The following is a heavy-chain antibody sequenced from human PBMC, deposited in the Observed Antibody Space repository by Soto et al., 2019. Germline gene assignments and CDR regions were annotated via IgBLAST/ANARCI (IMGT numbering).Heavy chain of an antibody. CDR2: TWYDGSNK. Sequence: SLRLSCAASGFTFSSYGMHWVRQAPGKGLEWVAVTWYDGSNKYYADSVKGRFTISRDNSKNTLYLQMNSLRAEDTAVYYCARVGRYCSGGSCYPSGYFDYWGQGTLVTVSS. V-gene: IGHV3-33*01. CDR1: GFTFSSYG. CDR3: ARVGRYCSGGSCYPSGYFDY. D-gene: IGHD2-15*01. J-gene: IGHJ4*02.